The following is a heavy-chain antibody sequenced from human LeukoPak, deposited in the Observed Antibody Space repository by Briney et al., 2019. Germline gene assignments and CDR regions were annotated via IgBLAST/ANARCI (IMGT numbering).Heavy chain of an antibody. J-gene: IGHJ6*03. D-gene: IGHD3-9*01. V-gene: IGHV3-15*01. Sequence: GGSLRLSCAASGFTFSNAWMSWVRQAPGKGLEWVGRIKSKTDGGTTDYAAPVKGRFTISRDDSKNTLYLQMNSLKTEDTAVYYCKGGYYDILTGYPYYYYMDVWGKGTTVTVSS. CDR3: KGGYYDILTGYPYYYYMDV. CDR2: IKSKTDGGTT. CDR1: GFTFSNAW.